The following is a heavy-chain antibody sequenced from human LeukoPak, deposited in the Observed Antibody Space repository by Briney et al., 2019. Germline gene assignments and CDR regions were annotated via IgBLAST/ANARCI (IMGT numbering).Heavy chain of an antibody. CDR2: ISGDAGRT. CDR3: ARGVLRGYSYGNGPDYYYYYMDV. J-gene: IGHJ6*03. Sequence: PGGSLRLSCAASGFTFSSYGMNWVRQAPGKGLEWVSGISGDAGRTYYADSVKGRFTIYRDNSKDTLYLQMNSLRAEDTAVYYCARGVLRGYSYGNGPDYYYYYMDVWGKGTTVTVSS. CDR1: GFTFSSYG. D-gene: IGHD5-18*01. V-gene: IGHV3-23*01.